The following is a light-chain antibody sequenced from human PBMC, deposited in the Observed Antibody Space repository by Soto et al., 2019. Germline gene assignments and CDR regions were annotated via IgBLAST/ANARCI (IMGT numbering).Light chain of an antibody. Sequence: EIVLTQSPGTLSLSPGERATLSCRASQSISSGYLAWYQQKPGQAPRLLLYGASTRATGIPDRFSGSGSGTDFTLTISRLEPEDFAVYYCQQYGSSSWTFGQGTKVDIK. V-gene: IGKV3-20*01. CDR2: GAS. CDR1: QSISSGY. J-gene: IGKJ1*01. CDR3: QQYGSSSWT.